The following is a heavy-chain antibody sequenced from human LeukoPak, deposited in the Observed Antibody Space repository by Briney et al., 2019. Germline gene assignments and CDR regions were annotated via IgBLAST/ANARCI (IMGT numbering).Heavy chain of an antibody. Sequence: GGSLRLSCAASGFTFSSYGMHWVRQAPGKVLEWVTFIQNDGRHEYYADSVKGRFTISRDNSKSTLYLQMNSLRAEDTAVYSCAKDSSGWHQTIDYWGQGTLVTVSS. CDR2: IQNDGRHE. D-gene: IGHD6-19*01. V-gene: IGHV3-30*02. CDR1: GFTFSSYG. J-gene: IGHJ4*02. CDR3: AKDSSGWHQTIDY.